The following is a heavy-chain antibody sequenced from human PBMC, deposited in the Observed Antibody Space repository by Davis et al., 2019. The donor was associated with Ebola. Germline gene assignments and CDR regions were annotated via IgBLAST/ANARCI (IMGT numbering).Heavy chain of an antibody. Sequence: GESLKISCAASGFTFNGSAMHWVRQASGKGLEWVGRIRSKANSYATAYAASVKGRFTISRDDSKNTAYLQMNSLKTEDTAVYYCTRPAPVVRGYSSSWYEDNWFDPWGQGTLVTVSS. CDR3: TRPAPVVRGYSSSWYEDNWFDP. D-gene: IGHD6-13*01. CDR2: IRSKANSYAT. CDR1: GFTFNGSA. J-gene: IGHJ5*02. V-gene: IGHV3-73*01.